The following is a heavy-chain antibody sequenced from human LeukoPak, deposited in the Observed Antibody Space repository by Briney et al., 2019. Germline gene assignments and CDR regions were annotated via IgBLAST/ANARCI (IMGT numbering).Heavy chain of an antibody. D-gene: IGHD1-26*01. CDR1: GFTFSSYS. Sequence: PGGSLRLSCAASGFTFSSYSMNWVRQAPGKGLEWVSSISSSSSYIYYADSVKGRFTISRDNAKNSLYLQMNSLRAEDTAVYYCATSGNSGPSPKEDYWGQGTLVTVSS. CDR3: ATSGNSGPSPKEDY. CDR2: ISSSSSYI. J-gene: IGHJ4*02. V-gene: IGHV3-21*01.